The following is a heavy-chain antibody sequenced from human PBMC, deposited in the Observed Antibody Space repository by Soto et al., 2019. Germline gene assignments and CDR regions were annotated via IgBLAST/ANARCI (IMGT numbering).Heavy chain of an antibody. Sequence: SETLSLTCTVSGGSISSCDYYWSWIRQPPGKGLEWIGYIYYSGSTYYNPSLKSRVTISVDTSKNQFSLKLSSVTAADTAVYYCARDGPEYDMLTGYSRPAYGREVWGKVNKVT. V-gene: IGHV4-30-4*01. J-gene: IGHJ6*04. D-gene: IGHD3-9*01. CDR1: GGSISSCDYY. CDR2: IYYSGST. CDR3: ARDGPEYDMLTGYSRPAYGREV.